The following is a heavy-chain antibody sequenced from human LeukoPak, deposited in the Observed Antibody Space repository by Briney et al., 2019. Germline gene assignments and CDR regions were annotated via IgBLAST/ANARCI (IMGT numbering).Heavy chain of an antibody. CDR1: GFTFSSYA. CDR3: ARGIAVAGPPFDY. J-gene: IGHJ4*02. CDR2: ISYDGSNK. D-gene: IGHD6-19*01. V-gene: IGHV3-30-3*01. Sequence: PGRSLRLSCAASGFTFSSYAMHWVRQAPGKGLEWVAVISYDGSNKYYADSVKGRFTISRDNSKNTLYLQMNSLRAEDTAVCYCARGIAVAGPPFDYWGQGTLVTVSS.